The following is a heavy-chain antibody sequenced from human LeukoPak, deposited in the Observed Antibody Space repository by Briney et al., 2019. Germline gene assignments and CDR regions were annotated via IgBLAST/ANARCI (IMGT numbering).Heavy chain of an antibody. Sequence: GGSLRLSCAASGFTFSSYAMSWVRQAPGKGLEWVSAISGSGGSTYYADSVKGRFTISRGNSKNTLYLQMNSLRAEDTAVYYCAKQDPRVRGGRTEEGAYYFDYWGQGTLVTVSS. CDR3: AKQDPRVRGGRTEEGAYYFDY. CDR1: GFTFSSYA. V-gene: IGHV3-23*01. D-gene: IGHD1-14*01. CDR2: ISGSGGST. J-gene: IGHJ4*02.